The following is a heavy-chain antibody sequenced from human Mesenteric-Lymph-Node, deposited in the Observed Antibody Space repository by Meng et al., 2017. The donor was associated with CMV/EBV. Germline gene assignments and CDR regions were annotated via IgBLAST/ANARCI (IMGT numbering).Heavy chain of an antibody. CDR2: INPNSGGT. CDR3: ARDNDSSGSWFDP. J-gene: IGHJ5*02. Sequence: ASVKVSCKASGYTFTGYYVHWVRQAPGQGLEWMGWINPNSGGTNYAQKFQGRVTMTRDTSISTAYMELSRLRSDDTAVYYCARDNDSSGSWFDPWGQGTLVTVSS. D-gene: IGHD3-22*01. CDR1: GYTFTGYY. V-gene: IGHV1-2*02.